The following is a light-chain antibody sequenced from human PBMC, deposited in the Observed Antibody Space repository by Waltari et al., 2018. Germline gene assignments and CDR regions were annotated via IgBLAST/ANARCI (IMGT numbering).Light chain of an antibody. CDR3: SSYISSSTLEL. V-gene: IGLV2-14*03. Sequence: QSALTQPASVSGSPGQSITIPCTGTSSDVGAHHYASWYQQHQGKAPKHMIFDFCNRTSGVSNRFSGPKSGNTASLTIAGLQAEDEADYYCSSYISSSTLELFGGGTSLTVL. CDR1: SSDVGAHHY. CDR2: DFC. J-gene: IGLJ2*01.